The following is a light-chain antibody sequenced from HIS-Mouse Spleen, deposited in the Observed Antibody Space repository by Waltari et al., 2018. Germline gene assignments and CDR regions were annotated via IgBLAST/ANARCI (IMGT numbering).Light chain of an antibody. CDR1: SLRSYY. J-gene: IGLJ3*02. V-gene: IGLV3-19*01. CDR2: GKN. CDR3: NSRDSSGNHLRV. Sequence: SSELTQDPAVSVALGQTFRITCQGDSLRSYYASWYQQKPGQAPVLVIYGKNNRPSGIPDRFSGSSSGNTASLTITGAQAEDEADYYCNSRDSSGNHLRVFGGGTKLTVL.